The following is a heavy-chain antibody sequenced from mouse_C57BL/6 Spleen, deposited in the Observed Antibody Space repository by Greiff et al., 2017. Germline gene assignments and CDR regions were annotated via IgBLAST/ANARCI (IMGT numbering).Heavy chain of an antibody. V-gene: IGHV5-6*02. J-gene: IGHJ1*03. CDR2: ISSGGSYT. Sequence: EVMLVESGGDLVKPGGSLKLSCAASGFTFSSYGMSWVRQTPDKRLEWVATISSGGSYTYYPDSVKGRFTISRDNSKKPLYLQMSSLKSEDTAMYYSARRGYFNVWGTGTTVTVSS. CDR3: ARRGYFNV. CDR1: GFTFSSYG.